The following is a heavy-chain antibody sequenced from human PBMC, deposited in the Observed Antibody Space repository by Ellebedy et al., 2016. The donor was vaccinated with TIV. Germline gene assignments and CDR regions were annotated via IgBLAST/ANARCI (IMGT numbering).Heavy chain of an antibody. CDR2: IWYDGSNK. V-gene: IGHV3-33*01. J-gene: IGHJ4*02. Sequence: PGGSLRLSCAASGFTFSSYGMHWVRQAPGKGLEWVAVIWYDGSNKYYADSVKGRFTISRDNSKNTLYLQMNSLRAEDTAVYYCARDRARYCSSTSCYGGYFDYWGQGTLVTVSS. CDR1: GFTFSSYG. CDR3: ARDRARYCSSTSCYGGYFDY. D-gene: IGHD2-2*01.